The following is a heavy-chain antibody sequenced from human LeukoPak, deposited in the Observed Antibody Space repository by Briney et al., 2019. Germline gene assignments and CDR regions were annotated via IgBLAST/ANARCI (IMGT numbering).Heavy chain of an antibody. D-gene: IGHD3-10*02. CDR1: GFTVSSNY. CDR3: ARDWYYGRSWSFDY. CDR2: IYSGGST. V-gene: IGHV3-66*01. J-gene: IGHJ4*02. Sequence: GGSLRLSCAASGFTVSSNYMSWVCQAPGKGLEWVSVIYSGGSTYYADSVKGRFTISRDNSKNTLYLQMNSLRAEDTAVYYCARDWYYGRSWSFDYWGQGTLVTVSS.